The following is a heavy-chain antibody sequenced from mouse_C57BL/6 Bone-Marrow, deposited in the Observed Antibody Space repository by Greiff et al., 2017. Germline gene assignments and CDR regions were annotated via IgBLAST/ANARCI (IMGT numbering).Heavy chain of an antibody. CDR3: ANPTLDY. CDR1: GYTFTSYW. J-gene: IGHJ4*01. V-gene: IGHV1-59*01. D-gene: IGHD1-1*01. CDR2: IDPSDSYT. Sequence: QVQLKQPGAELVRPGTSVKLSCKASGYTFTSYWMHWVKQRPGQGLEWIGVIDPSDSYTNYNQKFKGQATLTVDPSSSTAYLPISSLTSDDSAVYYCANPTLDYWGQGTSVTVSS.